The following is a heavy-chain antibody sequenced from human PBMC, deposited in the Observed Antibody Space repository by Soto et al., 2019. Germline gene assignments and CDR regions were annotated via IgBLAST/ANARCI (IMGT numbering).Heavy chain of an antibody. Sequence: GGSLRLSCAASGFTFSSYAMSWVRQAPGKGLEWVSAISGSGGSTYYADSVKGRFTISRDNSKNTLYLQMNSLRAEDTAVYYCAKGDPHEYCSGGSCYLDYFDYWGQGTLVTVSS. J-gene: IGHJ4*02. CDR2: ISGSGGST. CDR1: GFTFSSYA. V-gene: IGHV3-23*01. CDR3: AKGDPHEYCSGGSCYLDYFDY. D-gene: IGHD2-15*01.